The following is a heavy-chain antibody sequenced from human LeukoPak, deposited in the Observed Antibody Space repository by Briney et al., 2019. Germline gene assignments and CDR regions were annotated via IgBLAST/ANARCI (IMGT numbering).Heavy chain of an antibody. Sequence: ASVKVSCKASGYTFTGYYMHWVRQAPGQGLEWMGWINPNSGGTNYAQKFQGRVTMTRDTSISTAYMELSRLRSDDTAVYYCAREWRPTGGGYHSFDYWGQGTLVTVSS. J-gene: IGHJ4*02. CDR1: GYTFTGYY. V-gene: IGHV1-2*02. CDR3: AREWRPTGGGYHSFDY. CDR2: INPNSGGT. D-gene: IGHD5-12*01.